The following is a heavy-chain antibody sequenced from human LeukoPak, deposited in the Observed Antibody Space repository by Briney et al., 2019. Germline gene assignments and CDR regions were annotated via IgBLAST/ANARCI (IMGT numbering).Heavy chain of an antibody. V-gene: IGHV4-39*07. CDR3: ARDCGSYLDV. D-gene: IGHD1-26*01. CDR1: GDSISSRSYY. Sequence: PSETLSLTCTVSGDSISSRSYYWGWIRQPPGKGLEWIGSIYYSGSTYYNPSLKSRVTISVDTSKNQFSLKLSSVTAADTAVYYCARDCGSYLDVWGKGTTVTVSS. J-gene: IGHJ6*03. CDR2: IYYSGST.